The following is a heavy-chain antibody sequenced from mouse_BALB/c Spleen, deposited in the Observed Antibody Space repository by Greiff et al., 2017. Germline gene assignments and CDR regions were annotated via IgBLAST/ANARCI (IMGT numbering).Heavy chain of an antibody. J-gene: IGHJ4*01. CDR3: APLRDLYAMDY. Sequence: QVQLQQSGPELVKPGASVKISCKASGYAFSSSWMNWVKQRPGQGLEWIGRIYPGDGDTNYNGKFKGKATLTADKSSSTAYMQLSSLTSVDSAVYFCAPLRDLYAMDYWGQGTSVTVSS. CDR2: IYPGDGDT. CDR1: GYAFSSSW. V-gene: IGHV1-82*01.